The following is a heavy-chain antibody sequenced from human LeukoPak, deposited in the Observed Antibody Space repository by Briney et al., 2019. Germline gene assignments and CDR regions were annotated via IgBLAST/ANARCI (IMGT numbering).Heavy chain of an antibody. CDR3: ARGGSYSSSWFDP. CDR1: GFSFSSYW. V-gene: IGHV3-74*01. D-gene: IGHD3-10*01. CDR2: INTDGSST. J-gene: IGHJ5*02. Sequence: GGSLRLSCAASGFSFSSYWIHWVRQVPGKGLVWVARINTDGSSTDYADSVKGRSTISRENAKNTMYLQMNSLRAEDTAVYYCARGGSYSSSWFDPWGQGTLVTVSS.